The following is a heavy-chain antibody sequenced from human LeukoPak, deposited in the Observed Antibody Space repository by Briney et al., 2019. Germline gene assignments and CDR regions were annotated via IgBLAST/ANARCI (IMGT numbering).Heavy chain of an antibody. CDR2: IRYDGNNK. V-gene: IGHV3-30*02. J-gene: IGHJ4*02. CDR1: EFTFSSYG. D-gene: IGHD3-22*01. Sequence: GRSLRLSCAASEFTFSSYGMHWVRQAPGKGLEWVAFIRYDGNNKYYADSVKGRFTISRDNSKNTLYLQMNSLRAEDTAVYYCAKDPDSSGYYYVDYWGQGTLVTVSS. CDR3: AKDPDSSGYYYVDY.